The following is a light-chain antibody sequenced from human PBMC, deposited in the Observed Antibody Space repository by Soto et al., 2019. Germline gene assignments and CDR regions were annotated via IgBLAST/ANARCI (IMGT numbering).Light chain of an antibody. CDR2: KVS. Sequence: DVVMTQSPLSLPVTLGQPASISCRSSQSLVYSDGNTYLNWFQQRPGQSPRCLIYKVSNRDSGVPAKCSGSRSCTSLTLKITAVDADDVGGDYGMEGSLWPCVGPGTEVVIK. CDR1: QSLVYSDGNTY. V-gene: IGKV2-30*01. CDR3: MEGSLWPC. J-gene: IGKJ3*01.